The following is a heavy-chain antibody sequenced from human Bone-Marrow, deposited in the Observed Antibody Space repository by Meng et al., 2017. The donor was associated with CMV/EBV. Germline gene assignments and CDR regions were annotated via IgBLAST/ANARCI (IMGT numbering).Heavy chain of an antibody. CDR3: AREGLDGYYYDSSGYSYYYYGMAV. CDR1: GYTFTSYG. V-gene: IGHV1-18*01. Sequence: ASVKVSCKASGYTFTSYGISWVRQAPGQGLEWMGWISAYNGNTNYAQKLQGRVTMTTDTSTSTAYMELRSLRSDDTAVYYCAREGLDGYYYDSSGYSYYYYGMAVWGQGTTVTCSS. D-gene: IGHD3-22*01. J-gene: IGHJ6*01. CDR2: ISAYNGNT.